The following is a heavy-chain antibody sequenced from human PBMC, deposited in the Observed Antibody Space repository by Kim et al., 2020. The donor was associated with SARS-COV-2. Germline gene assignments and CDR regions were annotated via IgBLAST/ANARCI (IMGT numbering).Heavy chain of an antibody. V-gene: IGHV3-30*04. CDR2: ISYDGSNK. CDR3: ARAATGSYYYGMDV. Sequence: GGSLRLSCAASGFTFSSYAMHWVRQAPGKGLEWVAVISYDGSNKYYADSVKGRFTISRDNSKNTLYLQMNSLRAEDTAVYYCARAATGSYYYGMDVGGQGTTVTVSS. J-gene: IGHJ6*02. D-gene: IGHD2-15*01. CDR1: GFTFSSYA.